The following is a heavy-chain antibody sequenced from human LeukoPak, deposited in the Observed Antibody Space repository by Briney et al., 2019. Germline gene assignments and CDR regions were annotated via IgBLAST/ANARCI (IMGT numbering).Heavy chain of an antibody. D-gene: IGHD4-11*01. Sequence: GGSLRLSCAASGFTFSSYAMSWVRQAPGKGLEWVSVIYSGGSTYYADSVKGRFTISRDNSKNTLYLQMNSLRAEDTAVYYCAREGPTVTKSSYWYFDLWGRGTLVTVSS. CDR3: AREGPTVTKSSYWYFDL. CDR1: GFTFSSYA. V-gene: IGHV3-66*02. CDR2: IYSGGST. J-gene: IGHJ2*01.